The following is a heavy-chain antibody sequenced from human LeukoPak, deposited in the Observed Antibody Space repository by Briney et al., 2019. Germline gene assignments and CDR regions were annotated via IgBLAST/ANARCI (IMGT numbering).Heavy chain of an antibody. V-gene: IGHV3-23*01. CDR3: AKMRGQYYHSYYMDA. CDR2: GGSGGST. CDR1: GFIFSSYA. J-gene: IGHJ6*03. Sequence: GGSLRLSCAASGFIFSSYAMSWVRQAPGKELEWVSYGGSGGSTYYAASVKGRFTVSRDNSKSTLYLQMNSLTAEDTAVYYCAKMRGQYYHSYYMDAWGKGTTVTVSS.